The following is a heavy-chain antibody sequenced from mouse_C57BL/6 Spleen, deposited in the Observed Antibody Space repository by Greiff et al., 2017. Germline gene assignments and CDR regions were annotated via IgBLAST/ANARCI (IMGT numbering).Heavy chain of an antibody. Sequence: EVMLVESGGDLVKPGGSLKLSCAASGFTFSSYGMSWVRQTPDKRLEWVATISSGGSYTYYPDSVKGRFTISRDNAKNTLYLQMSSLKSEDTAMYYCARQGSNPFAYWGQGTLVTVSA. V-gene: IGHV5-6*01. CDR3: ARQGSNPFAY. D-gene: IGHD2-5*01. CDR2: ISSGGSYT. CDR1: GFTFSSYG. J-gene: IGHJ3*01.